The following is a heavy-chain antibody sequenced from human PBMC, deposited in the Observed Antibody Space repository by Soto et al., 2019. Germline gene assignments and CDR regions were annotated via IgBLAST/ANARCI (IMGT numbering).Heavy chain of an antibody. CDR1: GGSINYNSYY. CDR3: AGLVVVAPGANA. V-gene: IGHV4-39*02. J-gene: IGHJ5*02. Sequence: TSETLSLTCSVSGGSINYNSYYWGWLRQATGKGLEWVGGMYYTGTTNYSPSLKDRGIISVDTSKNSFSLNLTSVTAADTAVYFCAGLVVVAPGANAWGQGTLVTVSS. CDR2: MYYTGTT. D-gene: IGHD2-15*01.